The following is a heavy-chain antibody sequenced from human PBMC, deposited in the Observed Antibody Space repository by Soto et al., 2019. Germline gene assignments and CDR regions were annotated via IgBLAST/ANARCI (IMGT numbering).Heavy chain of an antibody. J-gene: IGHJ4*02. D-gene: IGHD3-10*02. CDR1: GYTFTRNA. V-gene: IGHV1-3*01. CDR3: ARSETECSRFEF. CDR2: IDAGNGNT. Sequence: QVQFVQSGAEVKKPGASVKVSCKASGYTFTRNAIHWVRQAPGQRLEWIGKIDAGNGNTKYSQKFQDRVTITRDTSASPAHMELRTLRSEDTSIYCCARSETECSRFEFWGQGTLVTVSS.